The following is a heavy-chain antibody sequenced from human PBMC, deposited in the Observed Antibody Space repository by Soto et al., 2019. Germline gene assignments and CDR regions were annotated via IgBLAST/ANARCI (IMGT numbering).Heavy chain of an antibody. CDR1: VFNVMSYW. Sequence: GGSLRLSCAFSVFNVMSYWMSWVRQSPGKGLEWVASIKEDGSEIYYLHSVRGRFSISRDSAGNALHLTMNYLSAEDTGLYFCARDIGFDYVNWGQGTLVIVS. V-gene: IGHV3-7*01. J-gene: IGHJ4*02. D-gene: IGHD3-16*01. CDR2: IKEDGSEI. CDR3: ARDIGFDYVN.